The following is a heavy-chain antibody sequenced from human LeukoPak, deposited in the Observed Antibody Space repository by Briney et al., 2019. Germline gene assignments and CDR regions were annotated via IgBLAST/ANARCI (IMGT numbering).Heavy chain of an antibody. V-gene: IGHV3-30*02. CDR3: ASLLVGGTRRNRDPLDV. CDR1: GFSFSDYD. CDR2: IRYDGSNT. J-gene: IGHJ3*01. D-gene: IGHD1-26*01. Sequence: GGSLRLSRAASGFSFSDYDIHWVRLAPGKGLEWVTFIRYDGSNTYAESVKGRFTISRDNSKNTVYLQMNSLRPDDTGTYYCASLLVGGTRRNRDPLDVWGQGTMVTVSS.